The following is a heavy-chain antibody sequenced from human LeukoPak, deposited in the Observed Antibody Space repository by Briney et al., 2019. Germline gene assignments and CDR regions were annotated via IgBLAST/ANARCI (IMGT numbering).Heavy chain of an antibody. V-gene: IGHV4-59*12. CDR2: IYYNGYT. J-gene: IGHJ4*02. CDR1: GGSISNYY. D-gene: IGHD1-26*01. Sequence: SETLSLTCAVSGGSISNYYWSWIRQPPGKGLEWIGYIYYNGYTNYNPSLNYNPSLNSRVTLSIDTSTNQFSLKLSSVTAADTALYYCARSTRVGARDYWGQGTLVTVSS. CDR3: ARSTRVGARDY.